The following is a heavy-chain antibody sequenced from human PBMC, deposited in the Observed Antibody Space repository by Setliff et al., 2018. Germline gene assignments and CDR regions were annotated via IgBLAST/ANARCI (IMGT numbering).Heavy chain of an antibody. CDR3: ARGRNIAARLLDS. J-gene: IGHJ4*02. D-gene: IGHD6-6*01. CDR2: INHRGST. V-gene: IGHV4-34*01. CDR1: GGTFSDYY. Sequence: SETLSLTCAAYGGTFSDYYWTWVRQPPGKGLEWVGEINHRGSTNYNPSLKSRVTISVDTSKDQFSLKVISMTAADTAVYYCARGRNIAARLLDSWGQGTLVTVSS.